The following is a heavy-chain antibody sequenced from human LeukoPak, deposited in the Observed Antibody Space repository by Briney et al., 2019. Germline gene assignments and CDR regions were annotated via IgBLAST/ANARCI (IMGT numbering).Heavy chain of an antibody. CDR3: ARDWVKYSPFDY. Sequence: ASVKVSCKASGYAFTSYYMHWVRQAPGQGLEWMGIINPSGGSTSYAQKFQGRVTMTRDTSTGTVYMELSSLRSEDTAVYYCARDWVKYSPFDYWGQGTLVTVSS. J-gene: IGHJ4*02. V-gene: IGHV1-46*01. CDR2: INPSGGST. D-gene: IGHD5-18*01. CDR1: GYAFTSYY.